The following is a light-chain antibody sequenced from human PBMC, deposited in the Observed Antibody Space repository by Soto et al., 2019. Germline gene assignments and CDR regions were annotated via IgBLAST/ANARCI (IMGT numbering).Light chain of an antibody. J-gene: IGKJ1*01. V-gene: IGKV3-20*01. Sequence: IVLTQSPGTLSFSPGESATLSCRASQSLSSSYLAWHQQKPGQAPGLLIYGASSRATGIPDRFSGSGAGTDVALTITRLEPDDFSVYYCEQYVYSPWTCGQVTKVDIK. CDR3: EQYVYSPWT. CDR1: QSLSSSY. CDR2: GAS.